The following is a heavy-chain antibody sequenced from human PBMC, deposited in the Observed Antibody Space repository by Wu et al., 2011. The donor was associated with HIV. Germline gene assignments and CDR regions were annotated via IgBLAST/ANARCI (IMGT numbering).Heavy chain of an antibody. CDR3: AGRGRSLIDN. V-gene: IGHV1-46*01. J-gene: IGHJ4*02. D-gene: IGHD3-10*01. CDR1: GYSFTSYY. Sequence: QVQLVQSGAEVKKPGASVKVSCKASGYSFTSYYIHWVRQAPGQGLEWMGIINPPGGSVDYAQKFQGRVTMTRDTSISTVYMELSGLTSDDTAVYYCAGRGRSLIDNWGQGTLVIVSS. CDR2: INPPGGSV.